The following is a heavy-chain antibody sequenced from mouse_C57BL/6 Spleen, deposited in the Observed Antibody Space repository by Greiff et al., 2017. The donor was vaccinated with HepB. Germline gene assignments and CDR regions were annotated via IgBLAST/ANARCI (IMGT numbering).Heavy chain of an antibody. CDR1: GYAFSSSW. D-gene: IGHD1-1*01. CDR2: IYPGDGDT. CDR3: AVVARGYFDV. Sequence: QVQLQQSGPELVKPGASVKISCKASGYAFSSSWMNWVKQRPGKGLEWIGRIYPGDGDTNYNGKFKGKATLTADKSSSTAYMQLSSLTSEDSAVYFCAVVARGYFDVWGTGTTVTVSS. J-gene: IGHJ1*03. V-gene: IGHV1-82*01.